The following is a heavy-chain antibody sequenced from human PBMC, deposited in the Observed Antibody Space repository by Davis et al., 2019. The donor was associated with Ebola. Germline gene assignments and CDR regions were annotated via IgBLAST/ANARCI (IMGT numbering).Heavy chain of an antibody. CDR1: GFTFDDYA. D-gene: IGHD1-14*01. J-gene: IGHJ4*02. CDR3: ARDQRRVGRVGSTAPALYYFDY. CDR2: ISWNSGTI. V-gene: IGHV3-9*01. Sequence: SLKISCTASGFTFDDYAMHWVRQAPGKGLEWVSGISWNSGTIGYADSVKGRFTISRDNSKNTLYLQMNSLRAEDTAVYYCARDQRRVGRVGSTAPALYYFDYWGQGTLVTVSS.